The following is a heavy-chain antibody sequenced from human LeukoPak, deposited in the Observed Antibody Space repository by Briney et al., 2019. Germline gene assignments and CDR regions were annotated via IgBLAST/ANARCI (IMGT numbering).Heavy chain of an antibody. Sequence: GGSLRLSCAASGFTFSDYYMSWIRQAPGKGLEWVSYISSSGSTIYYADSVKGRFTISRDNAKNSLYLQMNSLRAEDTAVYYCAKDHSAYYYGMDVWGQGTTVTVSS. CDR2: ISSSGSTI. CDR1: GFTFSDYY. CDR3: AKDHSAYYYGMDV. J-gene: IGHJ6*02. V-gene: IGHV3-11*04. D-gene: IGHD1-26*01.